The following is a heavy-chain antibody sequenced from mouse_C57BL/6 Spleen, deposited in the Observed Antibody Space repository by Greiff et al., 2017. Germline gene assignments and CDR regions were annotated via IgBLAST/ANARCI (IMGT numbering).Heavy chain of an antibody. D-gene: IGHD3-2*02. CDR3: ARHRLQTAQAPYFDY. Sequence: QVQLQQPGAELVKPGASVKLSCKASGYTFTSYWMQWVKQRPGQGLEWIGEIDPSDSYTNYNQKFKGKATLPVDTSSSTAYMQLSSLTSEDSAVYYCARHRLQTAQAPYFDYWGQGTTLTVSS. J-gene: IGHJ2*01. CDR2: IDPSDSYT. V-gene: IGHV1-50*01. CDR1: GYTFTSYW.